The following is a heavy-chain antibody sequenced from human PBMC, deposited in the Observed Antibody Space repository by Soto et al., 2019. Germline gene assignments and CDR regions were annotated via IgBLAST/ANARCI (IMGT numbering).Heavy chain of an antibody. CDR1: GGSISSGGYS. J-gene: IGHJ5*02. CDR3: ARVGDCSSTSCYNRGNWFDP. V-gene: IGHV4-30-2*01. CDR2: IYHSGST. Sequence: PSETLSLTCAVSGGSISSGGYSWSWIRQPPGKGLEWIGYIYHSGSTYYNPSLKSRVTISVDRSKNQFSLKLSSVTAADTAVYYCARVGDCSSTSCYNRGNWFDPWGQGNLVIVSS. D-gene: IGHD2-2*01.